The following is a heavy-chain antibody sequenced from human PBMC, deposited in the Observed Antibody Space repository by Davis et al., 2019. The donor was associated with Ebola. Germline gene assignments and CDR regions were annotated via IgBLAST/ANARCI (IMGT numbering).Heavy chain of an antibody. CDR2: INAGDGKI. J-gene: IGHJ5*02. Sequence: AASVKVSCKASGYTFTSYGISWVRQAPGKGLEWMGWINAGDGKIIYSENFQGRLTITRDTSATTAYMELSSLRSEDTAAYYCARGRTVTGTRGLSWFDPWGQGALVTVSS. D-gene: IGHD6-19*01. CDR3: ARGRTVTGTRGLSWFDP. V-gene: IGHV1-18*01. CDR1: GYTFTSYG.